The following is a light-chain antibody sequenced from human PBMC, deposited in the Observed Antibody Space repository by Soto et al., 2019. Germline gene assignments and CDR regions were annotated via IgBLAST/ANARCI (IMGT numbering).Light chain of an antibody. CDR3: CSYAGTYTFYV. V-gene: IGLV2-11*01. CDR1: SSDVGGYDY. CDR2: DVT. Sequence: SVLAQPRSVSRSPGQSVPISCTGTSSDVGGYDYVSWYQQHPGKAPKLMIYDVTKRPSGVPDRFSGSRSGNTASLTISGLQAEDDADYYCCSYAGTYTFYVFGTGTKVTVL. J-gene: IGLJ1*01.